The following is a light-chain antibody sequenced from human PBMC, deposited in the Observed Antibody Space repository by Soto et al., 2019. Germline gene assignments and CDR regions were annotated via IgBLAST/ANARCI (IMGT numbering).Light chain of an antibody. J-gene: IGKJ5*01. V-gene: IGKV3-20*01. CDR1: QSISGNY. CDR2: GAS. Sequence: TPSLGTLTLAPGEGATDSCSASQSISGNYLAWYQQKPGQAPRLLIYGASNRATGIPERFSGRGSGTDFTLTISRLAPDDFAVYYCQQYGSSPTSFGQGTRLEIK. CDR3: QQYGSSPTS.